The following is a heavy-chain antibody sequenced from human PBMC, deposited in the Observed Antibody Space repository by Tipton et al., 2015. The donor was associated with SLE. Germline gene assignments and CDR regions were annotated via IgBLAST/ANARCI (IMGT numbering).Heavy chain of an antibody. J-gene: IGHJ3*02. CDR3: ARDGSAFDI. V-gene: IGHV4-59*01. Sequence: TLSLTCTVSGGSISSYYWSWIRQPPGKELEWIGYINYSGSTNYNPSLKSRVTISVDTSKNQFSLKLSSVTAADTAVYYCARDGSAFDIWGQGTMVTVSS. CDR1: GGSISSYY. CDR2: INYSGST. D-gene: IGHD1-14*01.